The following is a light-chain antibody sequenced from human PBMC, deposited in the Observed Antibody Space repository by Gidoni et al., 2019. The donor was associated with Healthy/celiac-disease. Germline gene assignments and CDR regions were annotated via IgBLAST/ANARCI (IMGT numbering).Light chain of an antibody. CDR1: NSGRKS. J-gene: IGLJ3*02. V-gene: IGLV3-21*02. Sequence: SYVLTQPHSAPVAPGQTARITCGGNNSGRKSVHWYQQKPGQAPVLVVYDDSDRPSGIPERFSGSNSGNTATLTISRVEAGDEADYYCQVWDSSSDRVFGGGTKLTVL. CDR3: QVWDSSSDRV. CDR2: DDS.